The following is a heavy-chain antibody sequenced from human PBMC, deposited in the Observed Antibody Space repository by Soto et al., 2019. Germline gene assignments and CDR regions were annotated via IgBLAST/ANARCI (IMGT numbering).Heavy chain of an antibody. Sequence: GGSLRLSCTASGFTFGDYAMSWFRQAPGKGLEWVGFIRSKAHGGTTEYAASVKGRFTISRDDSKSIAYLQMNSLKTEDTAVYYCTREVGRRYSYYYGMDVWGQGTTVTVSS. V-gene: IGHV3-49*03. CDR2: IRSKAHGGTT. CDR1: GFTFGDYA. CDR3: TREVGRRYSYYYGMDV. D-gene: IGHD1-26*01. J-gene: IGHJ6*02.